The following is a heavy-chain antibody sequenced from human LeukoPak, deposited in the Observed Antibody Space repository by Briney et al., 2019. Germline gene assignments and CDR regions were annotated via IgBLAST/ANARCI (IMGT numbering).Heavy chain of an antibody. D-gene: IGHD3-10*01. J-gene: IGHJ4*02. Sequence: SGPALVKPTQTLTLTCTFSGFSLSTIGMCVSWIRQSPGKALEWIALIDWDDTKYYSTSLKTRLTISRDTSNNQVVLTMINMDRVDTARYYCTRGEYYFGSGGSRYFDHWGQGTLVTVSS. CDR3: TRGEYYFGSGGSRYFDH. CDR2: IDWDDTK. CDR1: GFSLSTIGMC. V-gene: IGHV2-70*01.